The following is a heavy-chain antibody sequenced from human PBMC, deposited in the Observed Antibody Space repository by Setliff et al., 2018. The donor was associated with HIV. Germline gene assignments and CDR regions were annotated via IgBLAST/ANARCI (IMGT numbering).Heavy chain of an antibody. CDR2: IYFSGST. J-gene: IGHJ6*03. V-gene: IGHV4-31*03. CDR1: GGSISSGDYY. Sequence: SETLSLTCTVSGGSISSGDYYWSWIRQLPGKGLEWIGYIYFSGSTYYNPSLKSRVTISVETSKNQFSLKLSSVTAADTAVYYCARDTLKLEYGSSKYYYYMDVWGKGTTVTVSS. CDR3: ARDTLKLEYGSSKYYYYMDV. D-gene: IGHD6-6*01.